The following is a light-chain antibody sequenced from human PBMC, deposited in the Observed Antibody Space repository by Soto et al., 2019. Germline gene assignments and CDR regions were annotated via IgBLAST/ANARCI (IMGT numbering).Light chain of an antibody. CDR1: QSISSW. V-gene: IGKV1-5*01. CDR3: QQYNTYSRT. CDR2: DAS. Sequence: DIQMTQSPSTLSASVGDRVTITCRASQSISSWLAWYQQKPGKAPKVLIYDASSLDSGVPSRLSGSGSGTEFTLTISSLQPDDFATYYCQQYNTYSRTFGQGTKVEIK. J-gene: IGKJ1*01.